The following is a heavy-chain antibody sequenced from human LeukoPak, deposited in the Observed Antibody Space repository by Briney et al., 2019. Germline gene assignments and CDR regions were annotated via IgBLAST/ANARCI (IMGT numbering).Heavy chain of an antibody. D-gene: IGHD3-9*01. Sequence: GRSLRLSCAASGFTFSSYAMHWVRQAPGKGLEWVAVISYDGSNKYYADSVKGRFTISRDNSKNTLYLQMNSLRAEDTAVYYCARGVASLLRYFDAAEYFDYWGQGTLVTVSS. CDR2: ISYDGSNK. J-gene: IGHJ4*02. CDR1: GFTFSSYA. V-gene: IGHV3-30-3*01. CDR3: ARGVASLLRYFDAAEYFDY.